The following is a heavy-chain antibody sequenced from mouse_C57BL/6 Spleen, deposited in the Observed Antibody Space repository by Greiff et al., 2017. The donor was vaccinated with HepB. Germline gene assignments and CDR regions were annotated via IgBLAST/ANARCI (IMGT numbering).Heavy chain of an antibody. CDR1: GFTFSDYG. J-gene: IGHJ4*01. CDR3: AMKNYDRDAMDY. Sequence: EVQLVESGGGLVKPGGSLKLSCAASGFTFSDYGMHWVRQAPEKGLEWVAYISSGSSTIYYADTVKGRFTITRDNAKNTLFLQMTSLRSEDTAMYYCAMKNYDRDAMDYWGQGTSVTVSS. V-gene: IGHV5-17*01. D-gene: IGHD2-4*01. CDR2: ISSGSSTI.